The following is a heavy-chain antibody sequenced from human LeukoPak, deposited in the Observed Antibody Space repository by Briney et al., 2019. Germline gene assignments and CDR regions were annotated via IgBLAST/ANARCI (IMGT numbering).Heavy chain of an antibody. CDR1: GGSISSYY. Sequence: SETLSLTCTVSGGSISSYYWSWIRQPAGKGLEWIGRIYTSGSTNYNPSLKSRVTISVDKPKNQFSLKLSSVTAADTAVYYCARAYGGSLLGYFDYWGQGTLVTVSS. V-gene: IGHV4-4*07. J-gene: IGHJ4*02. CDR2: IYTSGST. D-gene: IGHD1-26*01. CDR3: ARAYGGSLLGYFDY.